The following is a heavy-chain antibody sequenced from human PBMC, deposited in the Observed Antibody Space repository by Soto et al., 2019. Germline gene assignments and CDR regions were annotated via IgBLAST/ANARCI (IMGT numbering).Heavy chain of an antibody. CDR3: ARTGGYYYGMDV. V-gene: IGHV1-3*01. CDR2: INAGNGNT. D-gene: IGHD2-15*01. J-gene: IGHJ6*02. CDR1: GYTFTSYA. Sequence: QVQLVQSGAEVKKPGASVKVSCKASGYTFTSYAMHWVRQAPGQRLEWMGWINAGNGNTKYSQKFQGRVTITRDTAASTAYMELSSLRSEDTAVYYCARTGGYYYGMDVWGPGTTVTVSS.